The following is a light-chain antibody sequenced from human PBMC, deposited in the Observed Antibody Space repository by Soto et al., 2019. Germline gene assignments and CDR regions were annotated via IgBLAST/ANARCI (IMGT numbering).Light chain of an antibody. CDR3: TSRPNKTTVL. Sequence: QSALTQPASVSGSPRQSISISCTGTSSDVGNYNPVSWYQHHPGKAPKLIIYEVTNRPSGVSTRVSGSKSGNTASLTISGVQAEDEADYYCTSRPNKTTVLFGGGTKLTVL. V-gene: IGLV2-14*02. J-gene: IGLJ2*01. CDR1: SSDVGNYNP. CDR2: EVT.